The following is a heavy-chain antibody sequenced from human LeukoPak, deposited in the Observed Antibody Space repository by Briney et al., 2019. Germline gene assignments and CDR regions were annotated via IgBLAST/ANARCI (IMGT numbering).Heavy chain of an antibody. CDR2: IYYSGST. Sequence: SETLSLTCTVSGGSISSGGYYWSWIRQHPGKGLEWIGYIYYSGSTYYNPSLKSRVTISVDTSKNQFSLKLSSVTAADTAVYYCARGPPGAYYGSGSYSYYMDVWGKGTTVTVSS. J-gene: IGHJ6*03. D-gene: IGHD3-10*01. V-gene: IGHV4-31*03. CDR1: GGSISSGGYY. CDR3: ARGPPGAYYGSGSYSYYMDV.